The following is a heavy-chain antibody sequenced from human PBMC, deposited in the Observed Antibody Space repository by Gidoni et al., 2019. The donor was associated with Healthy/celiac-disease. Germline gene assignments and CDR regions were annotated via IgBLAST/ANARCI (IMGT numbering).Heavy chain of an antibody. D-gene: IGHD3-10*01. CDR2: TIHILGIA. Sequence: QVQLVQSGAEVKKHGSSVKVSCQASGGTFSSYAISWVRQAPGQGLEWMGRTIHILGIANYAQKVQGRVTITADKSTSTAYMELSSLRSEDTAVYYCASFPGGIILPNGSGSYYNDYWGQGTLVTVSS. V-gene: IGHV1-69*04. CDR1: GGTFSSYA. CDR3: ASFPGGIILPNGSGSYYNDY. J-gene: IGHJ4*02.